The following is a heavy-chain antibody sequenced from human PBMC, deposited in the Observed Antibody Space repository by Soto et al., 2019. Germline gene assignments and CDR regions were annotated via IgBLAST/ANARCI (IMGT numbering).Heavy chain of an antibody. CDR1: GFTFSSYA. J-gene: IGHJ4*02. CDR2: ISYDGSNK. CDR3: ARDTGRYSYGQTGRGY. D-gene: IGHD5-18*01. Sequence: QVQLVESGGGVVQPGRSLRLSCAASGFTFSSYAMHWVRQAPGKGLEWVAVISYDGSNKYYADSVKGRFTISRDNSKNTLYLQMNSLRAEDTAVYYCARDTGRYSYGQTGRGYWGQGTLVTVSS. V-gene: IGHV3-30-3*01.